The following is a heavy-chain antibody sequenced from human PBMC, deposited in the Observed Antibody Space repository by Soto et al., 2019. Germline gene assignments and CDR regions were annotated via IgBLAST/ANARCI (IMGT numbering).Heavy chain of an antibody. CDR3: ARRGLERRGSYYFDY. CDR1: GYSISSSNW. CDR2: IYYSGST. J-gene: IGHJ4*02. Sequence: PSETLSLTCAVSGYSISSSNWWGWIRQPPGKGLEWIGYIYYSGSTYYNPSLKSRVTMSVDTSKNQFSLKLSSVTAVDTAVYYCARRGLERRGSYYFDYWGQGTLVTAPQ. D-gene: IGHD1-1*01. V-gene: IGHV4-28*01.